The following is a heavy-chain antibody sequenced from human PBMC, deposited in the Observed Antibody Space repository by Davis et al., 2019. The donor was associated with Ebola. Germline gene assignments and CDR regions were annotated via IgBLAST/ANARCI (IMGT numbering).Heavy chain of an antibody. CDR3: ARGVLFGWYFDL. D-gene: IGHD3-10*01. Sequence: PSETLSLTCAVYGGSFSGYYWSWIRQPPGKGLEWIGEINHSGSTNYNPSLKSRVTISVDTSKNQFSLKLSSVTAADTAVYYCARGVLFGWYFDLWGRGTLVTVSS. CDR1: GGSFSGYY. CDR2: INHSGST. V-gene: IGHV4-34*01. J-gene: IGHJ2*01.